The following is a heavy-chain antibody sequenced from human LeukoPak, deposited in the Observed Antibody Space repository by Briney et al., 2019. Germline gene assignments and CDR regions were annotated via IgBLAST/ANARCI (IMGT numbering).Heavy chain of an antibody. J-gene: IGHJ3*02. CDR3: ARGRAFDI. CDR1: GGSFSGYY. Sequence: SETLPPTCAVYGGSFSGYYWSWIRQPPGKGLEWIGEINHSGSTNYNPSLKSRVTISVDTSKNQFSLKLSSVTAADTAVYYCARGRAFDIWGQGTMVTVSS. CDR2: INHSGST. V-gene: IGHV4-34*01.